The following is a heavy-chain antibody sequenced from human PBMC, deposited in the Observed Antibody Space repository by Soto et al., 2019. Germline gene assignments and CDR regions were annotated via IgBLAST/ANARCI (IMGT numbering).Heavy chain of an antibody. V-gene: IGHV1-69*01. Sequence: QVYLVQSGAEVKKPGSSVKVSCKALRGTFTNYAFSWVRQAPGQGLEWMGGIMPFFGSGNYAQKFQGRININADESTSSVYLEMNSLRSEATAVYYCAIDRAGYYSHFVYWGQGTLVTVSS. CDR3: AIDRAGYYSHFVY. J-gene: IGHJ4*02. CDR1: RGTFTNYA. CDR2: IMPFFGSG. D-gene: IGHD3-22*01.